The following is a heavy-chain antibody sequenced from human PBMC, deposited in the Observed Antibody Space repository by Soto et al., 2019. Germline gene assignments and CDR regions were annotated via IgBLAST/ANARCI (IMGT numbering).Heavy chain of an antibody. CDR3: AKDQARYKVWSGVGTYTCS. V-gene: IGHV3-23*01. CDR2: ISGDGGNT. J-gene: IGHJ5*02. Sequence: EVQLLESGGGLVQPGGSLRLSCAASGFTFSSYAMSWVRQAPGKGLEWVSAISGDGGNTYYADSVKGRFTISRDNSRNTLYLQINSLRVEDTALYYGAKDQARYKVWSGVGTYTCSWGQGTLVTVSS. D-gene: IGHD3-3*01. CDR1: GFTFSSYA.